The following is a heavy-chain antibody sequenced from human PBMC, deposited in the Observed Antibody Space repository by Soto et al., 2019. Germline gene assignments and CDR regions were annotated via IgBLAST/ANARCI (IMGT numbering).Heavy chain of an antibody. D-gene: IGHD3-3*01. CDR3: ARSIFDYFPPYFDF. CDR1: GGSISTYY. V-gene: IGHV4-59*08. J-gene: IGHJ4*02. Sequence: QVQLQESGPGLMKPSETLSLTCTVSGGSISTYYWSWIRQPPGKGLEWIGYVFYSGGTNYNPSLRSRVTISVDTSKNQFSLKLSSVTAADTAVYYCARSIFDYFPPYFDFWGQGTLVTVSS. CDR2: VFYSGGT.